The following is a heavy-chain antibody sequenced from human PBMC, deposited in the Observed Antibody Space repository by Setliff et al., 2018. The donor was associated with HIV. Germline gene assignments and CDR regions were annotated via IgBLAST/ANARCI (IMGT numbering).Heavy chain of an antibody. CDR1: GFNFNDYS. Sequence: GSLRLSCVASGFNFNDYSMHWVRQTPGKTLEWVSLISWDSGRTDYAVSVRGRFTISRDNSKNSLYLQMNSLRPEDTAFYYCVKALMVQGVSLQYFQNWGQGTLVTVS. V-gene: IGHV3-43D*03. CDR2: ISWDSGRT. D-gene: IGHD3-10*01. CDR3: VKALMVQGVSLQYFQN. J-gene: IGHJ1*01.